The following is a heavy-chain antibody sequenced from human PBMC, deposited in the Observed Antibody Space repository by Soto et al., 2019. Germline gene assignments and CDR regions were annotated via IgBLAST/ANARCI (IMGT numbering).Heavy chain of an antibody. CDR1: GYSFTSYW. D-gene: IGHD5-12*01. J-gene: IGHJ6*02. CDR2: IDPSDSYT. CDR3: ASGMATITFGYYGMDV. V-gene: IGHV5-10-1*01. Sequence: PGESLKISCKGSGYSFTSYWISWVRQMPGKGLEWMGRIDPSDSYTNYSPSFQGHVTISADKSISTAYLQWSSLKASDTAMYYWASGMATITFGYYGMDVWGQGTTVTVSS.